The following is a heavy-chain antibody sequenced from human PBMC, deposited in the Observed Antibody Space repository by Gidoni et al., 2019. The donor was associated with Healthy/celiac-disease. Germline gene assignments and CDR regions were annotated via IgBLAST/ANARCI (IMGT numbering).Heavy chain of an antibody. J-gene: IGHJ5*02. V-gene: IGHV3-74*01. CDR2: INSDGSST. CDR3: ARDRGSSSWYPNWFDP. D-gene: IGHD6-13*01. Sequence: EVQLVESGGGLVQPGGSLRLSCAASGFTFSSYWMHWVRQAPGKGLVWVSRINSDGSSTSYADSVKGRFTISRDNAKNTLYLQMNSLRAEDTAVYNCARDRGSSSWYPNWFDPWGQGTLVTVSS. CDR1: GFTFSSYW.